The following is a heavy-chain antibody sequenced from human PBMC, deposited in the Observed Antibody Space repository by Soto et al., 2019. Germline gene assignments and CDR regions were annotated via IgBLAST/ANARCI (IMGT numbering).Heavy chain of an antibody. Sequence: GGSLRLSCAASGFTFSSYGMHWVRQAPGKGLEWVAVIWYDGSNKYYADSVKGRFTISRDNSKNTLYLQMNSLRAEDTAVYYCAREGSDELWIGNNYFDYWGQGTLVTVSS. D-gene: IGHD3-3*01. J-gene: IGHJ4*02. CDR3: AREGSDELWIGNNYFDY. CDR2: IWYDGSNK. CDR1: GFTFSSYG. V-gene: IGHV3-33*01.